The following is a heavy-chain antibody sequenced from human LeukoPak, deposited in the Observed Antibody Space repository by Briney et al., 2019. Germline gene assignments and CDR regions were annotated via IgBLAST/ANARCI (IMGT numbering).Heavy chain of an antibody. CDR3: ARHDYGGNSGDY. CDR2: ITGPSTYI. Sequence: GGSLRLSCAASGFTFSTYNMNWVRQAPGKGLEWVSSITGPSTYIYYGDSVKGRFTISRDNAKNSLYLQMNSLRDEDTAVYYCARHDYGGNSGDYWGQGTLVTVSS. CDR1: GFTFSTYN. J-gene: IGHJ4*02. D-gene: IGHD4-23*01. V-gene: IGHV3-21*01.